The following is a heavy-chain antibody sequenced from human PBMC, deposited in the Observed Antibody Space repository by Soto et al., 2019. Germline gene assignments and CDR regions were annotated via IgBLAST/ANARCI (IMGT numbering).Heavy chain of an antibody. CDR3: AREACSGGSCPAYYYDSSGYFPFDP. J-gene: IGHJ5*02. V-gene: IGHV6-1*01. Sequence: SQTLSLTCAISGDSVSSNSAAWNWIRQSPSRGLEWLGRTYYRSKWYNDYAVSVKSRITINPDTSKNQFSLQLNSVTPEDTAVYYCAREACSGGSCPAYYYDSSGYFPFDPWGQGTLVTASS. D-gene: IGHD3-22*01. CDR2: TYYRSKWYN. CDR1: GDSVSSNSAA.